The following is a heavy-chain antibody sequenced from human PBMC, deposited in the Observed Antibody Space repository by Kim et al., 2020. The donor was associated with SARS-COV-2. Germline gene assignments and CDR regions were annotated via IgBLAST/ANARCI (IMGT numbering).Heavy chain of an antibody. CDR3: ARSHRRSSDGYSFVDAFDV. CDR2: IKPDGSLQ. Sequence: GGSLRLSCEASGFTFSLYWMNWVRQAPGKGLEWVASIKPDGSLQYYVGSMKGRVTISRDNGENSVSLQMHSLRADDTALYFCARSHRRSSDGYSFVDAFDVWGRGTMVTVSS. D-gene: IGHD2-15*01. CDR1: GFTFSLYW. J-gene: IGHJ3*01. V-gene: IGHV3-7*01.